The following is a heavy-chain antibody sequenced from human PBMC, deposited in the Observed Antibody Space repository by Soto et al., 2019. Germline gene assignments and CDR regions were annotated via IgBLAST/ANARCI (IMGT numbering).Heavy chain of an antibody. V-gene: IGHV1-46*01. CDR1: GYIFTSYY. CDR2: INPSGGST. CDR3: AREGLDIVVVVAATPNWFDP. D-gene: IGHD2-15*01. Sequence: ASVKVSCKASGYIFTSYYMHWVRQAPGQGLEWMGIINPSGGSTSYAQKFQGRVTMTRDTSTSTVYMELSSLRSEDTAVYYCAREGLDIVVVVAATPNWFDPWGQGTLVTVSS. J-gene: IGHJ5*02.